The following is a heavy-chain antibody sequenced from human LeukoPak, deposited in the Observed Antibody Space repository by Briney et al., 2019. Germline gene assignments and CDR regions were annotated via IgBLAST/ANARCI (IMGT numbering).Heavy chain of an antibody. CDR1: GFTLSSYW. J-gene: IGHJ4*02. Sequence: GGPVTLSCAASGFTLSSYWMHWVRQAPGKGLVWVSRINSDGSSTSYADSVKGRFTISRDNAKNTLYLQMNSLRAEDTAVYYCARFSNYGRQFDYWGQGTLVTVSS. CDR3: ARFSNYGRQFDY. D-gene: IGHD4-11*01. CDR2: INSDGSST. V-gene: IGHV3-74*01.